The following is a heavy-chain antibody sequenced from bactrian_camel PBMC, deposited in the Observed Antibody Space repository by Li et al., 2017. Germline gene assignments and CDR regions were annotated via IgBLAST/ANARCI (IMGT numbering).Heavy chain of an antibody. Sequence: QLVESGGGSVQVGGSLTLSCVATGYTATRFCMGWFRQVPGKQREAVAAVHPHEGVSIAPSVKGRFTISPDNAKNSVDLQMNSLKPDDTAVYYCAATGQMLSVAGCRTQGTQVTVS. CDR2: VHPHEGV. CDR1: GYTATRFC. D-gene: IGHD1*01. V-gene: IGHV3S1*01. J-gene: IGHJ4*01.